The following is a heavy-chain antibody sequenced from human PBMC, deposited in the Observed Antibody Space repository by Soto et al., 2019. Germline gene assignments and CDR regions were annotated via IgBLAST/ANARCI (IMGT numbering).Heavy chain of an antibody. D-gene: IGHD1-20*01. CDR3: ARDSIRVPADFDY. J-gene: IGHJ4*02. CDR1: GFTFTNYG. Sequence: PGGSLRLSCAASGFTFTNYGFHWVRQAPGKGLEWVAAIWSDGNNKYNDGAVKGRFTISKDNSKNMLYLQMNDLRVEDTALYYCARDSIRVPADFDYWGQGTLVTVSS. V-gene: IGHV3-33*01. CDR2: IWSDGNNK.